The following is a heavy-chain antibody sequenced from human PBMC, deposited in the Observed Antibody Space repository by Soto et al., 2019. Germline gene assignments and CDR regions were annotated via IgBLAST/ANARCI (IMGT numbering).Heavy chain of an antibody. Sequence: QVQLQESGPGLVQPSQTLSLTCTVSGGSISSAGYYWSWIRQHPGKGLEWIGYIYSSGVTYYDPSLMSRVTMSVDMSKTQFSLMLSSVTAAYTAVYYCATKPNGLYYFDYWGQGALVTVSS. D-gene: IGHD2-8*01. CDR2: IYSSGVT. CDR1: GGSISSAGYY. J-gene: IGHJ4*02. CDR3: ATKPNGLYYFDY. V-gene: IGHV4-31*03.